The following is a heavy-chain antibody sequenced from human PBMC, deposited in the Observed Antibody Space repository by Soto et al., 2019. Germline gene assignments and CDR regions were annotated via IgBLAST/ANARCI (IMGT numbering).Heavy chain of an antibody. CDR1: GFSFSDYYY. CDR2: ISSSSRNT. CDR3: TKHLSNGSPDY. V-gene: IGHV3-11*03. J-gene: IGHJ4*02. D-gene: IGHD2-8*01. Sequence: GGSLRLSCAASGFSFSDYYYMTWIRQAPGKGLEWISYISSSSRNTNYADSVKGRFTISRDNAKNTLYLQINSLRAEDSAVFYCTKHLSNGSPDYWGQGTLVTVSS.